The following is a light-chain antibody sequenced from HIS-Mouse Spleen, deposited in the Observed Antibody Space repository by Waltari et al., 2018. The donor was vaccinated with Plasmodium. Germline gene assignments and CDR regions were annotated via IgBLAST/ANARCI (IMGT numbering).Light chain of an antibody. CDR2: KDS. CDR3: YSAADNNLV. V-gene: IGLV3-27*01. J-gene: IGLJ3*02. Sequence: SYELTQPSSVSVSPGQTARITCSGDVLAKKYARWFQQTPGQAPGLVIYKDSERPSGIPERFSGSSSGTTVTLTISGAQVEDEADYYCYSAADNNLVFGGGTKLTVL. CDR1: VLAKKY.